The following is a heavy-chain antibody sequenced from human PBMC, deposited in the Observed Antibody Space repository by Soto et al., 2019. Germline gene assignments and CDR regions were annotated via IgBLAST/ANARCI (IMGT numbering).Heavy chain of an antibody. CDR3: ARGPRGFYYGMDV. CDR2: INSDGSST. J-gene: IGHJ6*02. CDR1: GFTFSSYW. Sequence: LRLSCAASGFTFSSYWMHWVRQAPGKGLVWVSRINSDGSSTSYADSVKGRFTISRDNAKNTLYLQMNSLRAEDTAVYYCARGPRGFYYGMDVWGQGTTVTVSS. V-gene: IGHV3-74*01.